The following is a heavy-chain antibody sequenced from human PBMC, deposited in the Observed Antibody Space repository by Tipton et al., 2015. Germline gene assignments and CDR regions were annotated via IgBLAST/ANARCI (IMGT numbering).Heavy chain of an antibody. Sequence: TLSLTCSVSGGSISNSAYYWGWIRQPPGKGLEWIGSIYYTGSTLYNSSLKSRVTISVDTSKNQFSLKVNSVTAADTAVYYCARLGGYCTSITCYDYFDQWGQGTLVTVSS. CDR3: ARLGGYCTSITCYDYFDQ. J-gene: IGHJ4*02. CDR2: IYYTGST. V-gene: IGHV4-39*07. D-gene: IGHD2-2*01. CDR1: GGSISNSAYY.